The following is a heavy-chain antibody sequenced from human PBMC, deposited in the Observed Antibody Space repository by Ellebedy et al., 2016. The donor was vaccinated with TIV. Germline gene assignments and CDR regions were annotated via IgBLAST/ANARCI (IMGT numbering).Heavy chain of an antibody. V-gene: IGHV1-46*01. D-gene: IGHD6-6*01. J-gene: IGHJ4*02. Sequence: ASVKVSXXASGYTFTSYYLHWVRQAPGQRLEWMGIINPSDGDTRYAQKFQGRVTMTRDMSTSRVYMELSSLRSDDAAVYYCARTPRIAARYPCEYWGQGTLVTVSS. CDR3: ARTPRIAARYPCEY. CDR2: INPSDGDT. CDR1: GYTFTSYY.